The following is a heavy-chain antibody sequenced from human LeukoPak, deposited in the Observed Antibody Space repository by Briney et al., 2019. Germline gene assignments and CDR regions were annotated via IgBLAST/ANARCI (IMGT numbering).Heavy chain of an antibody. CDR3: ARGAYCSSTSCYIERYYYYYMDV. V-gene: IGHV4-4*07. CDR2: IYTSGST. CDR1: GGSISSYY. D-gene: IGHD2-2*01. Sequence: SETLSLTCTVSGGSISSYYWSWIRQPAGKGLEWIGRIYTSGSTNYNPSLKSRVTMSVDTSKNQFSLKLSSVTAADTAVYYCARGAYCSSTSCYIERYYYYYMDVWGKGTTVTVSS. J-gene: IGHJ6*03.